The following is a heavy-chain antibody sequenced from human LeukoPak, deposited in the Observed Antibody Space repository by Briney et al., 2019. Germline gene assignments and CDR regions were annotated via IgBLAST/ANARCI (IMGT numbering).Heavy chain of an antibody. Sequence: SETLSLTCAVYGGSFSGYYWSWLRQPPGKGLEWIGEISHSGSTNYNPSLKSRVTISVDMSKNQISLKLSSVTAADTAVYYCARRSGYGYFQHWGQGTLVTVSS. CDR1: GGSFSGYY. D-gene: IGHD1-1*01. J-gene: IGHJ1*01. CDR2: ISHSGST. CDR3: ARRSGYGYFQH. V-gene: IGHV4-34*01.